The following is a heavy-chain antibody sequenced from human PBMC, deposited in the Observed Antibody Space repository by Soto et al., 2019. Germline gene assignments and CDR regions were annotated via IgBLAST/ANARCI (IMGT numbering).Heavy chain of an antibody. CDR1: GGTFSSYA. CDR2: IIPIFGTA. D-gene: IGHD2-2*03. V-gene: IGHV1-69*01. Sequence: QVQLVQSGAEVKKPGSSVKVSCKASGGTFSSYAISWVRQAPGQGLEWMGGIIPIFGTANYAQKFQGRVTITADESTSTGYMELSSQRSEDTAVYYCARDRNGYCSSNSCSTGWYFDLWGRGTLVTVSS. CDR3: ARDRNGYCSSNSCSTGWYFDL. J-gene: IGHJ2*01.